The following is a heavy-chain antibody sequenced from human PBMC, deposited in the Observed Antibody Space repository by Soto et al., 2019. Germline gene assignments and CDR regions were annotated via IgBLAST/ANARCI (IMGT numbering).Heavy chain of an antibody. D-gene: IGHD3-3*01. J-gene: IGHJ6*03. CDR2: ISYDGSNK. CDR1: GFNFRNFG. CDR3: AKGAGWGDDFWNAYYRFYYYMDV. Sequence: QVQLVESGGGVVQPGRSLRLSCEASGFNFRNFGMHWVRQAPGKGLEWVAVISYDGSNKYYADSVKGRFTISRDNSKKTLYMAMNSLRTGDTAVYFCAKGAGWGDDFWNAYYRFYYYMDVWGKGTTVTVSS. V-gene: IGHV3-30*18.